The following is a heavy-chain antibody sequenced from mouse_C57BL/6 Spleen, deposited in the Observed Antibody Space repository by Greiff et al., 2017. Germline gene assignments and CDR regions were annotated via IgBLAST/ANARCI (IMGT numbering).Heavy chain of an antibody. CDR1: GYTFTDYY. CDR3: ASERDLTGWFAY. D-gene: IGHD4-1*01. V-gene: IGHV1-26*01. J-gene: IGHJ3*01. Sequence: EVKLQQSGPELVKPGASVKISCKASGYTFTDYYMNWVKQSHGKSLEWIGDINPNNGGTSYNQKFKGKATLTVDKSSSTAYMQLSSLTSEDSAVYYCASERDLTGWFAYWGQGTLVTVSA. CDR2: INPNNGGT.